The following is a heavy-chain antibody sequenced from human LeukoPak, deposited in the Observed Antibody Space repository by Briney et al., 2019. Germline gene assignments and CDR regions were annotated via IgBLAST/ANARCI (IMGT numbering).Heavy chain of an antibody. CDR3: ARVAHSSSWYFDY. CDR2: IYYSGST. CDR1: GGSISSGGYY. D-gene: IGHD6-13*01. V-gene: IGHV4-31*03. Sequence: PSETLSLTCTVSGGSISSGGYYWSWIRQHPGKGLEWIGYIYYSGSTYYNPSLKSRVTISVDTSKNQFSLKLSSVTAADTAVYYCARVAHSSSWYFDYWGQGTLVTVSS. J-gene: IGHJ4*02.